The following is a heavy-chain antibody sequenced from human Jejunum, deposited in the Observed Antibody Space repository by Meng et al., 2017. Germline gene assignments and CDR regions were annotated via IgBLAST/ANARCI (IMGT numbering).Heavy chain of an antibody. D-gene: IGHD3-22*01. CDR2: ISSRGSPI. Sequence: GESLKISCEASGFKFSSYEMNWVRQAPGKGPEWVSYISSRGSPIYYADSVKGRFTISRDNAKNSLFLEMNSLRAEDTAVNYCARGDYYDSGGVYCTYWGQGTLVTVSS. CDR1: GFKFSSYE. CDR3: ARGDYYDSGGVYCTY. J-gene: IGHJ4*02. V-gene: IGHV3-48*03.